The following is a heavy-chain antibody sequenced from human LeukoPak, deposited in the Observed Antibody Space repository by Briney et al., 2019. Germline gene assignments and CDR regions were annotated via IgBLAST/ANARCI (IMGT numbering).Heavy chain of an antibody. D-gene: IGHD6-19*01. V-gene: IGHV1-2*02. CDR2: INPNSGGT. CDR1: GGTFSSYA. J-gene: IGHJ4*02. CDR3: ARDSIAVAGFDY. Sequence: ASVKVSCKASGGTFSSYAISWVRQAPGQGLEWMGWINPNSGGTNYAQKFQGRVTMTRDTSISTAYMELSRLRSDDTAVYYCARDSIAVAGFDYWGQGTLVTVSS.